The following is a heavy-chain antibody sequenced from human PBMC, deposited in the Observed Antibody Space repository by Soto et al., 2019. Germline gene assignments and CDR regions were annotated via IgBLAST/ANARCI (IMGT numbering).Heavy chain of an antibody. J-gene: IGHJ5*02. V-gene: IGHV4-39*01. CDR1: GGSISSSSYY. CDR3: ARRIQLLRQYWFDP. CDR2: IYYSGST. Sequence: QLQLQESGPGLVKPSETLSLTCTVSGGSISSSSYYWGWIRQPPGKGLEWIGSIYYSGSTYYNPSLKSRVTISVDTSKNQFALKLSSVTAADTAVYYCARRIQLLRQYWFDPWGQGTLVTVSS. D-gene: IGHD5-18*01.